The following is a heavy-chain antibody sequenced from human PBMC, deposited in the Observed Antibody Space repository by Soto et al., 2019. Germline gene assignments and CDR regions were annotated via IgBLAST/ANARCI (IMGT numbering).Heavy chain of an antibody. CDR1: GGSISSGGYY. CDR2: IYYSGST. CDR3: VRVSRYFSGGSCYYYYYYYMDV. D-gene: IGHD2-15*01. J-gene: IGHJ6*03. Sequence: SETLSLTCTVSGGSISSGGYYWSWIRQHPGKGLEWIGYIYYSGSTYYNQSLKSRVTISVDTSKKQYSMKLSSVTAADTTVYNCVRVSRYFSGGSCYYYYYYYMDVWGKGTTVTVSS. V-gene: IGHV4-31*03.